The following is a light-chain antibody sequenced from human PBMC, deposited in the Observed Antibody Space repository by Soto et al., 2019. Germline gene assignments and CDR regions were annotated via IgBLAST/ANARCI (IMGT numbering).Light chain of an antibody. Sequence: QSALTQPRSVSGSPGQSVTISCTGTSSSVGDYNFVSWYQEAPGKAPKLMIYDVTKRPSGVPDRFSGSKSGNTASLNISGLQAEDEADYYCCSYAGSDTWMFGAGTKVTVL. J-gene: IGLJ3*02. CDR1: SSSVGDYNF. CDR2: DVT. CDR3: CSYAGSDTWM. V-gene: IGLV2-11*01.